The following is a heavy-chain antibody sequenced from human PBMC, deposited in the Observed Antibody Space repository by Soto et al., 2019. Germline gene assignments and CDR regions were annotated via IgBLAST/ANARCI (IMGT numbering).Heavy chain of an antibody. J-gene: IGHJ5*02. CDR2: IDPSASNT. V-gene: IGHV5-10-1*01. CDR3: ARWVAGGGARWFDP. CDR1: GYSFTSYW. D-gene: IGHD6-13*01. Sequence: EVQLVQSGAEVKKPGESLRISCNGSGYSFTSYWISWVRQMPGKGLEWMGMIDPSASNTNYSPSFQGHVTIPADKSSNTAYVQWSSLKASDTAMYYCARWVAGGGARWFDPWGQGTLVTVSS.